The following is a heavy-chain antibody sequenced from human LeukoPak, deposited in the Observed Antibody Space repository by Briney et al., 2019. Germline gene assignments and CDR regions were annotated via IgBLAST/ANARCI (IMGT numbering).Heavy chain of an antibody. J-gene: IGHJ4*02. CDR1: GITLSSKW. D-gene: IGHD2-15*01. Sequence: PGGSLRLSCAVSGITLSSKWMRWVRQAPAKGLEWVASINSDGRETYYVDAVKGRFTVSRDNAKNTVYLQMNSLRVEDTAMYYCQRELSAANDYWGQGTLVTVSS. CDR2: INSDGRET. CDR3: QRELSAANDY. V-gene: IGHV3-7*01.